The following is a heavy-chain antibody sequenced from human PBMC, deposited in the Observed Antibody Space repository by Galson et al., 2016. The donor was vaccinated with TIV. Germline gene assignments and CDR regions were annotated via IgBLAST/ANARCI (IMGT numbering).Heavy chain of an antibody. CDR2: TYNSGST. CDR1: GDSISTQY. V-gene: IGHV4-59*11. J-gene: IGHJ3*02. CDR3: ARETASSTYAFDI. Sequence: SETLSLTCTVSGDSISTQYWGWIRQPPGKGLEWIGYTYNSGSTKYNPSVKSRVTISVDTAKNQFSLRMNTMTPADTAVYYCARETASSTYAFDIWGQGTKVTVSS. D-gene: IGHD2-2*01.